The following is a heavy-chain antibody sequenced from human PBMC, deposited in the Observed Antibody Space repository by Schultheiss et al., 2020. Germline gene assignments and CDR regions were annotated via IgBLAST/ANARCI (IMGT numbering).Heavy chain of an antibody. CDR2: IYPGDSDT. D-gene: IGHD3-3*01. Sequence: GGSLRLSCKGSGYRFTTYWIGWVRQMPGKGLEWMGIIYPGDSDTRYSPSFQGQVSISADKSISTAYLQWSSLKASDTAMYYCALGGVVNWFDPWGQGTLVTVSS. CDR1: GYRFTTYW. J-gene: IGHJ5*02. CDR3: ALGGVVNWFDP. V-gene: IGHV5-51*01.